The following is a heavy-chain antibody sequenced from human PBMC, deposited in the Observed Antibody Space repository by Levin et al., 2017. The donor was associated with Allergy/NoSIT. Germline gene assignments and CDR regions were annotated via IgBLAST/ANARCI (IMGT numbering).Heavy chain of an antibody. V-gene: IGHV4-59*01. Sequence: SETLSLTCTVSGGSISSYYWSWIRQPPGKGLEWIGYIYYSGSTNYNPSLKSRVTISVDTSKNQFSLKLSSVTAADTAVYYCARRDLELARENWFDPWGQGTLVTVSS. CDR1: GGSISSYY. J-gene: IGHJ5*02. CDR2: IYYSGST. CDR3: ARRDLELARENWFDP. D-gene: IGHD1-26*01.